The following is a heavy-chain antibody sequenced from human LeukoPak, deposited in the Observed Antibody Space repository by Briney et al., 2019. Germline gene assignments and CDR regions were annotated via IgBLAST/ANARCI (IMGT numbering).Heavy chain of an antibody. J-gene: IGHJ4*02. Sequence: PSETLSLTCTVSGGSISSSSYYWNWIRRPPGKGLEWIGYIYYSGSTEYNPSLKSRVTISVDTSKNQFSLKLRSVTAADTAVYFCARQRWGGYDISHYFDYWGQGTLVTVSS. CDR1: GGSISSSSYY. D-gene: IGHD5-12*01. V-gene: IGHV4-61*05. CDR2: IYYSGST. CDR3: ARQRWGGYDISHYFDY.